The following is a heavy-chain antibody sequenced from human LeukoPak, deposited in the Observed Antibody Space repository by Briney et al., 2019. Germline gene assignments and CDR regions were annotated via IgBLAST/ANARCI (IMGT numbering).Heavy chain of an antibody. J-gene: IGHJ5*02. CDR3: ARDGCSSTSCRFYNWFDP. CDR1: GFTFSSYG. CDR2: ISYDGSNK. Sequence: GRSLRLSCAASGFTFSSYGMHWVRQAPGKGLEWVAVISYDGSNKYYADSVKGRFTISRDNSKNTLYLQMSSLRAEDTAVYYCARDGCSSTSCRFYNWFDPWGQGTLVTVSS. D-gene: IGHD2-2*01. V-gene: IGHV3-30*03.